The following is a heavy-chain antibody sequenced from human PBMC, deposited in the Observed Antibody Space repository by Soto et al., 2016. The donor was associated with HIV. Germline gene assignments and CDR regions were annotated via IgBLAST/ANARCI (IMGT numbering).Heavy chain of an antibody. CDR3: AASWLEGYYDSSGHGGY. Sequence: EVQLLESGGGLVQPGGSLRLSCAASGFTFSSYAMSWVRQAPGKGLEWVSAISGSGGSTYYADSVKGRFTISRDNSKNTLYLQMNSLRAEDTAVYYCAASWLEGYYDSSGHGGYWGQGTLVTVSS. V-gene: IGHV3-23*01. CDR1: GFTFSSYA. J-gene: IGHJ4*02. D-gene: IGHD3-22*01. CDR2: ISGSGGST.